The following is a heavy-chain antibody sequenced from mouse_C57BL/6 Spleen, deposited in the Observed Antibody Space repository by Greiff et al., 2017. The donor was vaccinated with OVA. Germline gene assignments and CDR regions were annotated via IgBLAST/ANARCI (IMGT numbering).Heavy chain of an antibody. CDR1: GYTFTDYN. CDR2: INPNNGGT. V-gene: IGHV1-18*01. Sequence: EVQLQQSGPELVKPGASVKIPCKASGYTFTDYNMDWVKQSHGKSLEWIGDINPNNGGTIYNQKFKGKATLTVDKSSSTAYMELRSLTSEDTAVYYCARIYYDYDRGFAYWGQGTLVTVSA. J-gene: IGHJ3*01. CDR3: ARIYYDYDRGFAY. D-gene: IGHD2-4*01.